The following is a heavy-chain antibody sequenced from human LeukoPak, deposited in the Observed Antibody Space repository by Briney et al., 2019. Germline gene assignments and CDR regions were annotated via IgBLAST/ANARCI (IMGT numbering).Heavy chain of an antibody. CDR3: ARLMQQQTYYFNGMDV. Sequence: GESLKISCKGSGYSFATNWIGWVRQMPGKGLEWMGIIYPGDSDTRYSPSFQGQVTISADKSISTAYLQWSSLKASDTAMYYCARLMQQQTYYFNGMDVWGQGTTLTVSS. CDR1: GYSFATNW. D-gene: IGHD6-13*01. CDR2: IYPGDSDT. J-gene: IGHJ6*02. V-gene: IGHV5-51*01.